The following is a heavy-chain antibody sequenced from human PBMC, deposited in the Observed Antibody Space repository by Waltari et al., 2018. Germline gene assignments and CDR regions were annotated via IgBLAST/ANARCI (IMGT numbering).Heavy chain of an antibody. CDR2: IHYDGST. V-gene: IGHV4-39*02. J-gene: IGHJ1*01. D-gene: IGHD1-26*01. CDR3: VGAQGQWEARD. Sequence: QLQLQESGPGLLRTSDTLSLTCTVPGAPMGSSGYYWAWIRQPPGKGLEWIGSIHYDGSTYYNPSLKTPVIISRDLSHTSFSLKLTSVTAADTALYYCVGAQGQWEARDWGRGTLVTVSS. CDR1: GAPMGSSGYY.